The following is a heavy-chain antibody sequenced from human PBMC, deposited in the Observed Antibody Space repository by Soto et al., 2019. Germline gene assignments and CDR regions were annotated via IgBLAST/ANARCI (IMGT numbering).Heavy chain of an antibody. Sequence: PVGSLRLSCAASGFTFSSYAMSWVRQAPGKGLEWVSAISGSGGSTYYADSVKGRFTISRDNSKNTLYLQMNSLRAEDTAVYYCAKVYSSGWYPGYWGQGTLVTVSS. CDR1: GFTFSSYA. V-gene: IGHV3-23*01. CDR2: ISGSGGST. J-gene: IGHJ4*02. CDR3: AKVYSSGWYPGY. D-gene: IGHD6-19*01.